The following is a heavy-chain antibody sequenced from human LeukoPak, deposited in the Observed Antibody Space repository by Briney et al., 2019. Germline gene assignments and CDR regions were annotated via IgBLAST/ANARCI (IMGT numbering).Heavy chain of an antibody. D-gene: IGHD4-4*01. CDR2: ISSSSSYI. Sequence: GGSLRLSCAASGFTFSSYSMNWVRQAPGEGLEWVSSISSSSSYIYYADSAKGRFTISRDNAKNSLYLQMNSLKAEDTAVYYCASSHPTVTTGFHAFDIWGQGTMVTVSS. CDR3: ASSHPTVTTGFHAFDI. CDR1: GFTFSSYS. V-gene: IGHV3-21*04. J-gene: IGHJ3*02.